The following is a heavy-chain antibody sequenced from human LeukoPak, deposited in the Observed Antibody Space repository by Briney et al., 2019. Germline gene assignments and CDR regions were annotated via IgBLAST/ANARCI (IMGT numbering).Heavy chain of an antibody. CDR1: GDSISSYY. Sequence: PSETLSLTCTVSGDSISSYYWSWIRQPPGKGLEWIGYIYYSGSTNYNPSLKSRVTISVDTSKNQFSLKLSSVTAADTAVYYCASLTMIVVPWGQGTLVTVSS. CDR3: ASLTMIVVP. CDR2: IYYSGST. D-gene: IGHD3-22*01. V-gene: IGHV4-59*12. J-gene: IGHJ4*02.